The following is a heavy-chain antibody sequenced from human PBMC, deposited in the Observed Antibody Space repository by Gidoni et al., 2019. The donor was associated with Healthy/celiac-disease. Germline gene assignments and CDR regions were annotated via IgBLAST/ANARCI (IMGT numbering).Heavy chain of an antibody. Sequence: QVQLVESGGGVVQPGRSLRLPCAASGFTFSSYGMHWVRQAPGKGLEWVAVIWYDGSNKYYADSVKGRFTISRDNSKNTLYLQMNSLRAEDTAVYYCARDQGYYDSSGYYGGFDYWGQGTLVTVSS. CDR3: ARDQGYYDSSGYYGGFDY. J-gene: IGHJ4*02. CDR2: IWYDGSNK. V-gene: IGHV3-33*01. CDR1: GFTFSSYG. D-gene: IGHD3-22*01.